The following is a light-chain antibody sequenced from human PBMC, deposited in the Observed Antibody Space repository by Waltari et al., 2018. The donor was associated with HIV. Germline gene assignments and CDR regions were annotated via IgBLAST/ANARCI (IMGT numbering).Light chain of an antibody. Sequence: QSALTQPPSASGSPGQSVTISCTGTSSHIGSYNYVSCFQQHPGNAPKLMIFDVSKRPSGVPDRFSGSKSGNTASLTVSGLQAEDEADYYCASHAGSKDVFGGGTKLTVL. J-gene: IGLJ2*01. CDR3: ASHAGSKDV. CDR1: SSHIGSYNY. V-gene: IGLV2-8*01. CDR2: DVS.